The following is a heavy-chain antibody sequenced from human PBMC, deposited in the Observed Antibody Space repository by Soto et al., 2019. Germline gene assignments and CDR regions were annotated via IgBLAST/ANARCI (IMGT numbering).Heavy chain of an antibody. Sequence: MQMVESGGGSVQPGGSLRLSCAASGFPFSHYWMHWVRQTPGKGLVWVSRINPAGTITNYADSVEGRFTISRDNADSALFLQMNSLSAEDTAIYYCTSDTFGSRDTWGQGTLVTVSS. CDR3: TSDTFGSRDT. D-gene: IGHD3-16*01. CDR1: GFPFSHYW. J-gene: IGHJ5*02. CDR2: INPAGTIT. V-gene: IGHV3-74*01.